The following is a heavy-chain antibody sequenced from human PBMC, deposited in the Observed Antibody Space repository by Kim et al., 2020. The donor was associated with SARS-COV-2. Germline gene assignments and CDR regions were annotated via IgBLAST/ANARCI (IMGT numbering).Heavy chain of an antibody. CDR1: GGSISSSSYY. CDR2: IYYSGST. Sequence: SETLSLTCTVSGGSISSSSYYWGWIRQPPGKGLEWIGSIYYSGSTYYNPSLKSRVTISVDTSKNQFSLKLSSVTAAHTAVYYCARHPRSDFWSGYLDYWGQGTLVTVSS. D-gene: IGHD3-3*01. V-gene: IGHV4-39*01. J-gene: IGHJ4*02. CDR3: ARHPRSDFWSGYLDY.